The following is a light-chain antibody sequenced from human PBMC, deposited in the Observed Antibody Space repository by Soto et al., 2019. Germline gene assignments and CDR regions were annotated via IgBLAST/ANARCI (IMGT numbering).Light chain of an antibody. CDR3: QQNGTSLT. Sequence: IVLTQSPGTLSLSPGEGATLSCRASQNIKNNFLAWYQQRPGQAPRLLIHAASIRATGTPGSFTGSASGTYFPLIISRLEPEDFAVYYYQQNGTSLTFGGGTRVEIK. V-gene: IGKV3-20*01. CDR1: QNIKNNF. CDR2: AAS. J-gene: IGKJ4*01.